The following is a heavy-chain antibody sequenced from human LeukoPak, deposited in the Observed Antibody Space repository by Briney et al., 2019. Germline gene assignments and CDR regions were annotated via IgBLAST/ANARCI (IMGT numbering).Heavy chain of an antibody. CDR3: AKDLSWNTADR. J-gene: IGHJ5*02. CDR2: INPDGTII. V-gene: IGHV3-74*01. D-gene: IGHD5-18*01. CDR1: GFTYTDYW. Sequence: GGSLRLSCVGSGFTYTDYWMHWFRQAPGKGPVWVSRINPDGTIIDYADSVKGRFSISRDNAKNLLYLQMNGLRADDTAVYYCAKDLSWNTADRWGQGILVTASS.